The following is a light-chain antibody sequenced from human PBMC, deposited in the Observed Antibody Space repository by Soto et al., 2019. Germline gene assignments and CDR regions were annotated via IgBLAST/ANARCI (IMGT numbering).Light chain of an antibody. J-gene: IGKJ2*01. CDR2: DAS. CDR3: QQYKSSSSYT. CDR1: QSIGTW. V-gene: IGKV1-5*01. Sequence: DIQMTQSPSTLSASVGDRVTITCRASQSIGTWMAWYQQKPGKAPKLVIYDASSLESGVPSRFSGSGSGTEFTLTISSLQPDDFATYYCQQYKSSSSYTFGQGTKLEIK.